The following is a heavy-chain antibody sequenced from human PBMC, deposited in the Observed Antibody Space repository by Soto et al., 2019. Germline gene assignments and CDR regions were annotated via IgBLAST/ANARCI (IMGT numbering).Heavy chain of an antibody. D-gene: IGHD2-21*02. Sequence: GGSLRLSCAGSGFIFSSYGIHWVRQAPGKGLEWVAAISNDGINKNYAESVKGRFSISRDNSKNTLYLRMDSLRAEDTAVYFCAREEHIVVVTAIPAEYFQHWGQGTLVTVSS. CDR2: ISNDGINK. V-gene: IGHV3-30*03. CDR1: GFIFSSYG. J-gene: IGHJ1*01. CDR3: AREEHIVVVTAIPAEYFQH.